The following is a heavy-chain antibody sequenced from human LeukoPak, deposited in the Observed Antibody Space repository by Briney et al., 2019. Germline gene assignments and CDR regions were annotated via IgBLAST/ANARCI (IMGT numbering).Heavy chain of an antibody. J-gene: IGHJ3*02. D-gene: IGHD2-2*01. CDR3: ARYCSSTSCYEYTFDI. Sequence: SETLSLTCAVYGGSFSGYYWSWLRQPPGKGLEWIGEINHSGSTNYNPSLKSRVTISVDTSKNQFSLKLSSVTAADTAVYYCARYCSSTSCYEYTFDIWGQGTMVTVSS. CDR2: INHSGST. V-gene: IGHV4-34*01. CDR1: GGSFSGYY.